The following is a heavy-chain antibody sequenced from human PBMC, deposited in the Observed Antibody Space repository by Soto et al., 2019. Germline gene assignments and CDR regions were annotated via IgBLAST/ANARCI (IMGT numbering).Heavy chain of an antibody. V-gene: IGHV4-31*03. J-gene: IGHJ6*02. CDR2: IYYSGST. D-gene: IGHD3-3*01. CDR1: GGSISSGGYY. CDR3: ARVRGLSTIFGVVFDGMDV. Sequence: SETLSLTCTVSGGSISSGGYYWSWIRQHPGKGLEWIGYIYYSGSTYYNPSLKSRVTISVDTSKNQFSLKLSSVTAADTAVYYCARVRGLSTIFGVVFDGMDVWGQGTTVTGLL.